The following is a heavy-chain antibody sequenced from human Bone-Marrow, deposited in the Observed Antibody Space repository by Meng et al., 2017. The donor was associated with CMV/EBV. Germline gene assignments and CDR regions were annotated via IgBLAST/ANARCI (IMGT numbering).Heavy chain of an antibody. CDR3: ARGRITIFGVGSFWFDP. D-gene: IGHD3-3*01. CDR1: GGSISSYY. V-gene: IGHV4-59*01. CDR2: IYYSGST. J-gene: IGHJ5*02. Sequence: SETLSLTCTVSGGSISSYYWSWIRQPPGKGLEWIGYIYYSGSTNYNPSLKSRVTISVDTSKNQFSLKLSSVTAADTAVYYCARGRITIFGVGSFWFDPCGQGTLVTVSS.